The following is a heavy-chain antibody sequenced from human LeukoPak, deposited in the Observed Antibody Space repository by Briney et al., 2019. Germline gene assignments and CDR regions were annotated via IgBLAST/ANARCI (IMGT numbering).Heavy chain of an antibody. CDR1: GFTFSSYG. Sequence: GGSLRLSCAASGFTFSSYGMHWVRQAPGKGLEWVAVIWYDGSNKYYADSVKGRFTISRDNSKNTLYLQMDSLRADDTAVYYCARAISVAGGGYYLGTWGQGTLVTVSS. CDR3: ARAISVAGGGYYLGT. V-gene: IGHV3-33*01. D-gene: IGHD1-26*01. J-gene: IGHJ4*02. CDR2: IWYDGSNK.